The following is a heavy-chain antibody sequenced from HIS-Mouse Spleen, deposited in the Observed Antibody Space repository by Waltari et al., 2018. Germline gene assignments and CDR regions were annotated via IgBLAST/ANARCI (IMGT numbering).Heavy chain of an antibody. J-gene: IGHJ2*01. Sequence: QLQLQESGPGLVKPSEPLSLTCTVSGGSISSSSYYWGWLRRPPGKGLEWIWSIYYSGSTYYNPSLKSRVTISVDTSKNQFSLKLSSVTAADTAVYYCAREIPYSSSWYDWYFDLWGRGTLVTVSS. CDR1: GGSISSSSYY. CDR3: AREIPYSSSWYDWYFDL. V-gene: IGHV4-39*07. D-gene: IGHD6-13*01. CDR2: IYYSGST.